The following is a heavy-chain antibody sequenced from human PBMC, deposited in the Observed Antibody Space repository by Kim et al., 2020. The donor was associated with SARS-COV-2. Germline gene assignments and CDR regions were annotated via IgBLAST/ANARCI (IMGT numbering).Heavy chain of an antibody. J-gene: IGHJ6*02. V-gene: IGHV3-23*01. CDR3: AKDPRFYHYGMDV. D-gene: IGHD3-3*01. CDR2: IRGSGSST. CDR1: GFTFYSYA. Sequence: GGSLRLSCAASGFTFYSYAMSWVRQAPGKGLEWVSAIRGSGSSTYYGDSVKGRFTISRDNSKNTLYLQMNSLRAEDTAVYYCAKDPRFYHYGMDVWGQGTTVTVSS.